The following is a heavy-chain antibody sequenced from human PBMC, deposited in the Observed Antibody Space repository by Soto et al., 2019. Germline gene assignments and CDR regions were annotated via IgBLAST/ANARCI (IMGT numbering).Heavy chain of an antibody. CDR2: INPNSGGT. J-gene: IGHJ4*02. Sequence: AAVKVSCKSSGYTFTGYYMHWVRQAPGQGLEWMGWINPNSGGTNYAQKFQGRVTMTRDTSISTAYMELSRLRSDDTAVYYCARGYIVVVPAAMVRGDCGQGTLVTVSS. V-gene: IGHV1-2*02. CDR3: ARGYIVVVPAAMVRGD. D-gene: IGHD2-2*01. CDR1: GYTFTGYY.